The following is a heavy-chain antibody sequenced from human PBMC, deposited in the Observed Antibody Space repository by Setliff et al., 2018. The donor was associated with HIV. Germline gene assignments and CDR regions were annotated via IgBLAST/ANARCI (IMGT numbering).Heavy chain of an antibody. D-gene: IGHD6-13*01. J-gene: IGHJ3*02. CDR3: ARVSKSSPDAFDI. CDR1: GFTFSNAW. Sequence: PGGSLRLSCAASGFTFSNAWMSWVRQAPGKGLEWVSVIYAAGSTYYADSVKGRFTISRHNSKNTLYLQLNSLRAEDTAVYYCARVSKSSPDAFDIWGQGTMVTVSS. V-gene: IGHV3-53*04. CDR2: IYAAGST.